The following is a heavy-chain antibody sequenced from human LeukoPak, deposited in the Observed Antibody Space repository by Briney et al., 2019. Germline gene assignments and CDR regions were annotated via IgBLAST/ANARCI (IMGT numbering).Heavy chain of an antibody. Sequence: SETLSLTCAVYGGSFSGYYWSWIRQPPGKGLEWIGEINHSGNTNYNPSLKSRVTISVDTSKNQFSLKLSSVTAADTAVYYCARCRSLRRSSWPYYYMDVWGKGTTVTVSS. V-gene: IGHV4-34*01. CDR2: INHSGNT. CDR1: GGSFSGYY. CDR3: ARCRSLRRSSWPYYYMDV. D-gene: IGHD6-13*01. J-gene: IGHJ6*03.